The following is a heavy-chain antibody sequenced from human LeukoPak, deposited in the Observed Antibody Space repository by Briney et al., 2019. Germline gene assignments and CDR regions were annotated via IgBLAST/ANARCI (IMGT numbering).Heavy chain of an antibody. CDR1: GGSFSGYY. CDR3: ARGSLGPRLNV. CDR2: INHSGST. J-gene: IGHJ4*02. Sequence: KSSETLSLTCAVYGGSFSGYYWSWIRQPPGKGLEWIGEINHSGSTNYNPSLKSRVTISVDTSKNQFSLKLSSVTAADTAVYYCARGSLGPRLNVWGQGTLVTVSS. D-gene: IGHD1-1*01. V-gene: IGHV4-34*01.